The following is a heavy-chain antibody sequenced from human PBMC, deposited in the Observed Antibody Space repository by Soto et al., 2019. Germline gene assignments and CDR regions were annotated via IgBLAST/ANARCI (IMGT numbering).Heavy chain of an antibody. CDR1: GFTFSDYY. Sequence: QVQLVESGGGLVKPGGSLRLSCAASGFTFSDYYMSWIRQAPGKGLEWVSYISSSGSTIYYADSVKGRFTISRDNAKNSLYLQMNSLRAEDTAVYYCARADLPRPYYDFWSGYYTPNFDYWCQGTLVTVSS. CDR3: ARADLPRPYYDFWSGYYTPNFDY. J-gene: IGHJ4*02. D-gene: IGHD3-3*01. V-gene: IGHV3-11*01. CDR2: ISSSGSTI.